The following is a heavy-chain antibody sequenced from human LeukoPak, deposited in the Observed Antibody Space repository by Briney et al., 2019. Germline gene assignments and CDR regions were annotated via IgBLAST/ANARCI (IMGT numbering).Heavy chain of an antibody. CDR2: IRSKANSYAT. J-gene: IGHJ4*02. V-gene: IGHV3-73*01. Sequence: WIRQPPGKGLEWIGRIRSKANSYATAYAASVKGRFTISRDDSKNTAYLQMNSLKTEDTAVYYCTSMINPDYWGQGTLVTVSS. CDR3: TSMINPDY. D-gene: IGHD3-16*01.